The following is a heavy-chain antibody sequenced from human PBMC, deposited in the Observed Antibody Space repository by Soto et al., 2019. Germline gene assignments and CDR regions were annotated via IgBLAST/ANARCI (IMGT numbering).Heavy chain of an antibody. CDR2: ISSSGSHT. Sequence: QVQLVDSGGGLVKPGGSLRLSCAASGFTFSDFYMSWIRQAPGKGLEWVSYISSSGSHTPYADSVKGRFTISRDNAKNSVYLQMNSLRAEDTAXYYCARVGSTSAAGVXDYWGQGTLVTVSS. V-gene: IGHV3-11*05. CDR3: ARVGSTSAAGVXDY. D-gene: IGHD6-13*01. J-gene: IGHJ4*02. CDR1: GFTFSDFY.